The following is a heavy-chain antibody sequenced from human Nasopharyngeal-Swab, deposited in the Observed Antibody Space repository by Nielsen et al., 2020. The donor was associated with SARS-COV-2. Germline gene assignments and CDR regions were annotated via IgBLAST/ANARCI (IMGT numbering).Heavy chain of an antibody. Sequence: GGSLRLSCAASGFTFSTYNMNWVRQAPGKGLEWVSSISTPNGSMDYADSVRGRFTIFRDNAKNSLFLQMNNLRAEDTAVYYCARGSVYHTLLYWGQGTLVTVS. CDR3: ARGSVYHTLLY. CDR1: GFTFSTYN. CDR2: ISTPNGSM. V-gene: IGHV3-21*01. D-gene: IGHD3-3*01. J-gene: IGHJ4*02.